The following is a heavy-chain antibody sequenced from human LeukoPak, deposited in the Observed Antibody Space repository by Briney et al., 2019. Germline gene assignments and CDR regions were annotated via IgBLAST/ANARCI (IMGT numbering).Heavy chain of an antibody. CDR2: ISYDGSNK. D-gene: IGHD4-17*01. CDR1: GFTFSSYA. J-gene: IGHJ4*02. CDR3: AKRDYGDYTDDFDY. Sequence: GGSLRLSCAASGFTFSSYAMSWVRQAPGKGLEWVAVISYDGSNKYYAGSVKGRFTISRDNSKNTLYLQMNSLRAEDTAVYYCAKRDYGDYTDDFDYRGQGTLVTVSS. V-gene: IGHV3-30*18.